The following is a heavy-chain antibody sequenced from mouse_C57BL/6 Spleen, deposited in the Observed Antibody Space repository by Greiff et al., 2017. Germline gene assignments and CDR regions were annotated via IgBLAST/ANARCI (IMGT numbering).Heavy chain of an antibody. Sequence: VQLQQSGPVLVKPGASVKMSCKASGYTFTDYYMNWVKQSHGKSLEWIGVINPYNGGTSYNQKFKGKATLTVDKSSSTAYMELNSLTSEDSAVYYCARVGNGSIFYWYFDVWGTGTTVTVSS. J-gene: IGHJ1*03. CDR2: INPYNGGT. CDR1: GYTFTDYY. V-gene: IGHV1-19*01. CDR3: ARVGNGSIFYWYFDV. D-gene: IGHD1-1*01.